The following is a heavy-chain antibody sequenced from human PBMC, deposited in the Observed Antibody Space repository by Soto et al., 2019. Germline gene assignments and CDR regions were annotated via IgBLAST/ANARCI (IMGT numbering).Heavy chain of an antibody. Sequence: SETLSLTCTVSVDAISSFSWSWIRQPPGKGLEWIGYIYYSGSTTYNPSFKSRVTISIDRSEKQFSLKLTSVTAADTAVYFCAGDFGSGSYRFDYWGQGALVAVSS. CDR1: VDAISSFS. CDR3: AGDFGSGSYRFDY. CDR2: IYYSGST. J-gene: IGHJ4*02. V-gene: IGHV4-59*01. D-gene: IGHD3-10*01.